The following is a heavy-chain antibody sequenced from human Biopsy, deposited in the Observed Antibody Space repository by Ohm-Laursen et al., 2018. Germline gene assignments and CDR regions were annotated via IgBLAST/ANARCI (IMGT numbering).Heavy chain of an antibody. Sequence: ATVKISCKASGYTFTSYDISWVRQAPGQGLEWMGWISPYNDKTSYPPKLQDRVTMTADTSTDTAHMELRSLRSDDTAVYYCARVFCTSTTCYGLLDNWGQGTVVTVSS. CDR2: ISPYNDKT. D-gene: IGHD2/OR15-2a*01. CDR3: ARVFCTSTTCYGLLDN. V-gene: IGHV1-18*01. CDR1: GYTFTSYD. J-gene: IGHJ4*02.